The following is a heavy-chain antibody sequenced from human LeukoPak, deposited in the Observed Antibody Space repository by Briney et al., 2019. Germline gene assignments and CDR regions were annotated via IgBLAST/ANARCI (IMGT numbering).Heavy chain of an antibody. CDR2: TSRSSGA. J-gene: IGHJ3*02. CDR1: GFTFSAYD. Sequence: QPGGSLRLSCVGSGFTFSAYDMQWVRQAPGKGLEWVSGTSRSSGAHYTDSVKGRFTISRDNSKDTLYLQMDSLRAEDTAVYYCAQGGYFAFDMWRQGTMVTVSS. CDR3: AQGGYFAFDM. V-gene: IGHV3-23*01. D-gene: IGHD2-2*03.